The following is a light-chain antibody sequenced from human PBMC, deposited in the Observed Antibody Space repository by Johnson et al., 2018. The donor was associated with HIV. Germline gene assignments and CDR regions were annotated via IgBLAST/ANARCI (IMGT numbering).Light chain of an antibody. J-gene: IGLJ1*01. V-gene: IGLV1-51*02. Sequence: QSVLTQPPSVSAAPGQKVTISCSGSNSNIGNNYISWYQHLPGTAPKLLIYENNKRPSGIPDRFSGSKSGTSATLGITGLQTGDEADYYCGTWDSSLNVYVFGTATKVTVL. CDR3: GTWDSSLNVYV. CDR2: ENN. CDR1: NSNIGNNY.